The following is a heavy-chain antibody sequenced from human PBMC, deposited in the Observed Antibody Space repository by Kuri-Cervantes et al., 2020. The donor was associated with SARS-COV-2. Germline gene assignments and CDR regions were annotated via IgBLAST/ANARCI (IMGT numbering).Heavy chain of an antibody. CDR2: ISAYNGNT. CDR1: GFTFTSYG. Sequence: GESLKISCAASGFTFTSYGISWVRQAPGQGLEWMGWISAYNGNTNYAQKLQGRVTMTTDTSTSTAYMELRSLRSDDTAVYYCATGVTIFGVAPGSYWGQGTLVTVSS. D-gene: IGHD3-3*01. J-gene: IGHJ4*02. V-gene: IGHV1-18*01. CDR3: ATGVTIFGVAPGSY.